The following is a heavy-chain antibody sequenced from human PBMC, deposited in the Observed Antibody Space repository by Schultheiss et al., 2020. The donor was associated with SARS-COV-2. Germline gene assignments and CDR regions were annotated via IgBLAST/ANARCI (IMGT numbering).Heavy chain of an antibody. V-gene: IGHV3-23*01. CDR2: ISGSGGST. Sequence: GESLKISCAASGFTFSSYWMSWVRQAPGKGLEWVSAISGSGGSTYYADSVKGRFTISRDNSKNTLYLQMNSLRAEDTAVYYCAKDQDWNYNYWGQGTLVTVSS. CDR3: AKDQDWNYNY. D-gene: IGHD1-7*01. J-gene: IGHJ4*02. CDR1: GFTFSSYW.